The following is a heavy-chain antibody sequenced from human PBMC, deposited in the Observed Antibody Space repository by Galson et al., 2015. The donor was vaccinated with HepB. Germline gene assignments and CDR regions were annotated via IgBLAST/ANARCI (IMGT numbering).Heavy chain of an antibody. CDR3: ARGRESSTVVMRYYYYYGMDV. D-gene: IGHD4-23*01. CDR1: GYTFTSYD. V-gene: IGHV1-8*01. CDR2: MNPNSGNT. Sequence: SVKVSCKASGYTFTSYDINWVRQATGQGLEWMGWMNPNSGNTGYAQKFQGRVTMTRNTSISTAYMELRSLRSEDTAVYYCARGRESSTVVMRYYYYYGMDVWRPGTTVTASS. J-gene: IGHJ6*02.